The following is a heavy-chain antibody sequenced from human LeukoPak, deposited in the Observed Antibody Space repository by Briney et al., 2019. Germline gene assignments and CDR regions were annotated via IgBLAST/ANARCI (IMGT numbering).Heavy chain of an antibody. J-gene: IGHJ4*02. Sequence: GGSLRLSCAASGLTFDDYAMHWVRQAPGKGLEWVSGISWNSGSIGYADSVKGRFTISRDNAKNSLYLQMNSLRAEDTALYYCAKDRSLGIAAAGFDYWGQGTLVTVSS. CDR3: AKDRSLGIAAAGFDY. CDR2: ISWNSGSI. D-gene: IGHD6-13*01. V-gene: IGHV3-9*01. CDR1: GLTFDDYA.